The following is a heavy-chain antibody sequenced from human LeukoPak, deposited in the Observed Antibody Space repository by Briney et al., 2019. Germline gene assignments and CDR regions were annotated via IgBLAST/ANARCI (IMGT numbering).Heavy chain of an antibody. Sequence: ASVKVSCKASGYTFTDYYMHWVRQAPGQGLEWMGWLNPNSGDTNYAQKFQGRVSMTRDTSISTAYMELRSLRSDDTAVYYCARDPYYCSSSSCQNGFDIWGQGTMVTVSS. CDR3: ARDPYYCSSSSCQNGFDI. D-gene: IGHD2-2*01. CDR2: LNPNSGDT. J-gene: IGHJ3*02. CDR1: GYTFTDYY. V-gene: IGHV1-2*02.